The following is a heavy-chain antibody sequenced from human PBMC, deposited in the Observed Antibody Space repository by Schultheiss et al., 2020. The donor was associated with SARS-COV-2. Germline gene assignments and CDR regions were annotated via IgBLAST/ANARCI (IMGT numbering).Heavy chain of an antibody. CDR3: AKDAGGGEGYYYAYYYYYGMVV. CDR2: IYSCGST. D-gene: IGHD3-22*01. J-gene: IGHJ6*02. Sequence: GESLKISCAASGFTVSSNYMSWVRQAPGKGLEWVSVIYSCGSTYYADSVKGRFTISRDNSKNTLYLQMNSLRAEDTAVYYCAKDAGGGEGYYYAYYYYYGMVVWGQGTTVTVSS. V-gene: IGHV3-53*01. CDR1: GFTVSSNY.